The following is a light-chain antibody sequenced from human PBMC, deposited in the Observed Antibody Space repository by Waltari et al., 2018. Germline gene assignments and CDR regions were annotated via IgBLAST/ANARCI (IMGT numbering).Light chain of an antibody. V-gene: IGKV1-5*03. J-gene: IGKJ1*01. CDR2: KAS. Sequence: DIQMTQSPSTLSASVGDRVTITCRASQSISSWLAWYQQKPGKAPKPLIYKASSLQSGVPSRFSGSGSGTEFTLTISGLQPDDFATYYCQQYNSYSPWTFGQGTKVEIK. CDR3: QQYNSYSPWT. CDR1: QSISSW.